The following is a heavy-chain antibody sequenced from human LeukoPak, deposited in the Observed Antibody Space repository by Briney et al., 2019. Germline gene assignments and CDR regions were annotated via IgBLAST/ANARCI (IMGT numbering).Heavy chain of an antibody. CDR3: ARHASGWVGELDY. V-gene: IGHV4-59*08. CDR1: GASFSDFY. Sequence: SETLSLTCTVSGASFSDFYWSWIRQAPGRGLEWVGYVSDSVGTSYNPSLKSRVTLSVDTSKNQFFLNLNSVTAADTAVYYCARHASGWVGELDYWGQGTLVTVSS. D-gene: IGHD6-19*01. J-gene: IGHJ4*02. CDR2: VSDSVGT.